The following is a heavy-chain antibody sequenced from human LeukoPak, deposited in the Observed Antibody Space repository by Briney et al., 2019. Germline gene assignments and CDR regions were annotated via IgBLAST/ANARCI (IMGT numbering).Heavy chain of an antibody. Sequence: SETLSLTCTVSGDSISNTNYYWSWIRQPPGKGLEWIGYIYSSGSTNYNPSLRSRVIISVDTSKNQFSLKLSSVTAADTAVYYCARRTLCCGERFDPWGQGTLVTVSS. V-gene: IGHV4-61*05. CDR3: ARRTLCCGERFDP. J-gene: IGHJ5*02. CDR1: GDSISNTNYY. D-gene: IGHD3-16*01. CDR2: IYSSGST.